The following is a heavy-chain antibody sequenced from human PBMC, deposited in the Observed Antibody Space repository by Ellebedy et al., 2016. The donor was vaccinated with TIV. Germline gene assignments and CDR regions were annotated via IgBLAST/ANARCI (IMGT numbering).Heavy chain of an antibody. J-gene: IGHJ4*02. D-gene: IGHD6-19*01. CDR1: GFTFSTYY. V-gene: IGHV3-74*01. CDR3: AIFSPITVAGTGGC. CDR2: IKSDGSST. Sequence: GGSLRLXCPASGFTFSTYYMHWVRQAPGKGLVWVSRIKSDGSSTTYADAVKGRFTISRDNAKNTLYLQMSSLRAEDTAVYYCAIFSPITVAGTGGCWGQGTLVTVSS.